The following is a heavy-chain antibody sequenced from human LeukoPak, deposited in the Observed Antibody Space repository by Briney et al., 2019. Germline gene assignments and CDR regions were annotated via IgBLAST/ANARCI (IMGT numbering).Heavy chain of an antibody. CDR3: AREGVQQLWHAFDY. V-gene: IGHV3-33*01. Sequence: GGSLRLSCAASGFTFSTYGMHWVRQAPGKGLEWVTTIWYDGSNPYYADSVQGRFTISRDNSKNTLYLQMNSLRAEDTAVYYCAREGVQQLWHAFDYWGQGTLVTVSS. J-gene: IGHJ4*02. CDR2: IWYDGSNP. CDR1: GFTFSTYG. D-gene: IGHD5-18*01.